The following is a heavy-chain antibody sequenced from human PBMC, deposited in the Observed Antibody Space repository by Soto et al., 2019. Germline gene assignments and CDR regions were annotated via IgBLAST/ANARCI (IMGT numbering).Heavy chain of an antibody. J-gene: IGHJ6*03. CDR3: ARAPFAMVRGVIDYYYYYYMDV. Sequence: PGGSLRLSCAASGFTFSSYWMHWVRQAPGKGLVWVSRINSDGSSTSYADSVKGRFTISRDNAKNTLYLQMNSLRAEDTAVYYWARAPFAMVRGVIDYYYYYYMDVWGKGTTVTVSS. D-gene: IGHD3-10*01. V-gene: IGHV3-74*01. CDR1: GFTFSSYW. CDR2: INSDGSST.